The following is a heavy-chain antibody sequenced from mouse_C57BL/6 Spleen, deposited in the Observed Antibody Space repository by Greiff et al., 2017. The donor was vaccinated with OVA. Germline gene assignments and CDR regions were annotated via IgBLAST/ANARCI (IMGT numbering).Heavy chain of an antibody. Sequence: EVQLVESGGDLVKPGGSLKLSCAASGFTFSSYGMSWVRQTPDKRLEWVATISSGGSYSYYPDSVKGRFTISRDNAKNTLYLQMSSLKSEDTAMYYCARLGSSFMDYWGQGTSVTVSS. CDR1: GFTFSSYG. CDR3: ARLGSSFMDY. V-gene: IGHV5-6*01. J-gene: IGHJ4*01. D-gene: IGHD1-1*01. CDR2: ISSGGSYS.